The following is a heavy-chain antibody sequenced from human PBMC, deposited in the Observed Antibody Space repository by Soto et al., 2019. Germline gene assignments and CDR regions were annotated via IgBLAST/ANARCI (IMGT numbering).Heavy chain of an antibody. CDR1: GGSISSGDYY. V-gene: IGHV4-30-4*01. CDR2: IYYSGST. CDR3: AREWGEGRYDYVWWSYRYRAFDI. J-gene: IGHJ3*02. Sequence: TLSLTCTVSGGSISSGDYYWSWILQPPGKGLEWIGYIYYSGSTYYNPSLKSRVTISVDTSKNQFTLKLSSVTAADTAVYYCAREWGEGRYDYVWWSYRYRAFDIWGQGTMVTVSS. D-gene: IGHD3-16*02.